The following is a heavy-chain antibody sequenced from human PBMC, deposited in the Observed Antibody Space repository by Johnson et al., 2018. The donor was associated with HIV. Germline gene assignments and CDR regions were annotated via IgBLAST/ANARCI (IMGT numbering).Heavy chain of an antibody. CDR3: AREMAATNAWALDI. D-gene: IGHD5-24*01. CDR2: IYSGGST. CDR1: GFTVSSNY. V-gene: IGHV3-53*01. Sequence: EVQLVESGGGLIQPGGSLRLSCAASGFTVSSNYMSWVRQAPGTGLEWVSVIYSGGSTYYADSVKGRFTISRDNSKNTLYLQMNSLRAEDTAVYYCAREMAATNAWALDIWGQGTMVTVSS. J-gene: IGHJ3*02.